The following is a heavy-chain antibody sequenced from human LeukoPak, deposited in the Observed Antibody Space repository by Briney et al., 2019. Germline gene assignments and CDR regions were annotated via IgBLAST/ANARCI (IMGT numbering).Heavy chain of an antibody. Sequence: GGSLRLSCADSGFTFSSYWMHWVRQAPGKGLMWVSRINTDGSSSNYAGSVKGRFTISRDNAKNTLYLQMNSLRAEDTAVYYCARLTDTAMVDYYYYMDVWGKGTTVTVSS. V-gene: IGHV3-74*01. CDR1: GFTFSSYW. D-gene: IGHD5-18*01. CDR2: INTDGSSS. CDR3: ARLTDTAMVDYYYYMDV. J-gene: IGHJ6*03.